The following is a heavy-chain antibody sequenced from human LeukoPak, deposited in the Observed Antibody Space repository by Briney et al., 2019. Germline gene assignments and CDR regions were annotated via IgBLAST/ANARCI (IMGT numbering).Heavy chain of an antibody. D-gene: IGHD2-2*01. CDR3: ARVPSYQLPRGPQYNWFDP. CDR2: ISAYYGNT. Sequence: ASVKVSCKASGYTFTSYGISWVRQAPGQGLEWMGWISAYYGNTNYAQKLQGRVTMTTDTSTSTAYMELRSLRSDDTAVYYCARVPSYQLPRGPQYNWFDPWGQGTLVTVSS. V-gene: IGHV1-18*01. CDR1: GYTFTSYG. J-gene: IGHJ5*02.